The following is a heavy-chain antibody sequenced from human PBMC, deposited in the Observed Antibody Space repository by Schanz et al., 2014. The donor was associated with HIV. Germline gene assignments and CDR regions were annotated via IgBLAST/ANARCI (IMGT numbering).Heavy chain of an antibody. CDR3: ARGDFGGSAVDY. Sequence: QVQLQQWGAGLLKPSETLSLTCAVYGGSFRGYYWTWIRQFPGLGLEWIGGVRHIGGTNYNPSLKIRVTMSMDMSKKQLTRNRTYDTAADTAVYVCARGDFGGSAVDYWGHGNMVTVSS. J-gene: IGHJ4*01. CDR1: GGSFRGYY. V-gene: IGHV4-34*01. CDR2: VRHIGGT. D-gene: IGHD4-17*01.